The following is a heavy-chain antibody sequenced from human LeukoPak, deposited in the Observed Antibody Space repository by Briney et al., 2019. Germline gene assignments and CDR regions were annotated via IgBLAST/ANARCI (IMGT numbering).Heavy chain of an antibody. CDR1: GYTFTGYH. Sequence: ASVKVSCKASGYTFTGYHIHWVRQAPGQGLEWMGRINPYSGDTNFAQKFQGRVTMTRDTSITTAYMDLSSLTPDDTAVYFCARDFGVVVVAGGDYWGQGTLVTVSS. D-gene: IGHD2-15*01. CDR2: INPYSGDT. V-gene: IGHV1-2*06. J-gene: IGHJ4*02. CDR3: ARDFGVVVVAGGDY.